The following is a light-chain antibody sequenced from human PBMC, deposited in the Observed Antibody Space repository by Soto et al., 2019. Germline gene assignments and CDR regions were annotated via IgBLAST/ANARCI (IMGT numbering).Light chain of an antibody. J-gene: IGKJ1*01. V-gene: IGKV1-39*01. CDR2: AAS. CDR3: HQSYSTPQT. CDR1: QDIRKY. Sequence: IQMTQSPSSLSASVGDRVTITCQATQDIRKYLNWYQQKPGKVPKLLIYAASSLRSGVPSRISGSGSGTDFTLTISSLQPEDFATYYCHQSYSTPQTFGQGTKVETK.